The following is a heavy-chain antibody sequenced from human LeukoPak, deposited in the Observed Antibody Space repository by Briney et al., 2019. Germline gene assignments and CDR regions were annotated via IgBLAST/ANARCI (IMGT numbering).Heavy chain of an antibody. CDR2: INHSGST. Sequence: SESLSLTCAVYGASFSGYYWSWIRQPPGKGLEWIGEINHSGSTNYNPSLKSRVTISVDTSKSQFSLNLTSVTAADTAVYYCASRQVSGRSYYFDFWGQGTLVTVSS. CDR1: GASFSGYY. V-gene: IGHV4-34*01. J-gene: IGHJ4*02. D-gene: IGHD1-26*01. CDR3: ASRQVSGRSYYFDF.